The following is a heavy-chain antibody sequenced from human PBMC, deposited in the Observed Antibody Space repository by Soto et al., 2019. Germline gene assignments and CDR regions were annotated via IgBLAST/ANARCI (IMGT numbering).Heavy chain of an antibody. V-gene: IGHV1-69*02. Sequence: SVKVSCKASGGTFSSYTISWVRQAPGQGLEWMGRIIPILGIANYAQKFQGRVTITADKSTSTAYMELSSLRSEDTAVYYCAKRAGNVAFDIWGQGTMVNVSS. J-gene: IGHJ3*02. D-gene: IGHD6-19*01. CDR2: IIPILGIA. CDR1: GGTFSSYT. CDR3: AKRAGNVAFDI.